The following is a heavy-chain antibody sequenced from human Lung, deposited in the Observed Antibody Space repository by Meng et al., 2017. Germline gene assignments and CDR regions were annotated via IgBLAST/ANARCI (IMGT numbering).Heavy chain of an antibody. CDR2: IYYSGST. CDR1: GGPISRYC. J-gene: IGHJ4*02. V-gene: IGHV4-59*01. Sequence: QARRPESGPEPVKLPETFSLPPTVSGGPISRYCWSWTRQPPGKGLEWIGYIYYSGSTNYNPSLKSRVTISVDTSKNQFSLKLGSVTXADTAVXYCASFRDWGQGTLVTVSS. CDR3: ASFRD.